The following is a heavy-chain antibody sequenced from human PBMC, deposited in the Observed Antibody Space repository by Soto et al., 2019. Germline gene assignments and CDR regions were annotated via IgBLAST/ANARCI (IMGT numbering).Heavy chain of an antibody. CDR3: ARDLNTYYYGSGRPARYYYYYGMDV. V-gene: IGHV4-59*01. D-gene: IGHD3-10*01. CDR2: IYYSGST. Sequence: ETLSLTCTVSGGSISSYYWSWIRQPPGKGLEWIGYIYYSGSTNYNPSLKSRVTISVDTSKNQFSLKLSSVTAADTAVYYCARDLNTYYYGSGRPARYYYYYGMDVWGQGTTVTVS. CDR1: GGSISSYY. J-gene: IGHJ6*02.